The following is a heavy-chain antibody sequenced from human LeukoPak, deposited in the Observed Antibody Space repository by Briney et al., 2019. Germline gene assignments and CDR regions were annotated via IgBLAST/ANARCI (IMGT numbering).Heavy chain of an antibody. CDR3: AREDYGSGIGGSDWFDP. J-gene: IGHJ5*02. CDR2: IYTSGST. D-gene: IGHD3-10*01. V-gene: IGHV4-4*07. CDR1: GGSISSYY. Sequence: SETLSLTCTVSGGSISSYYWSWIRQPAGKGLEWIGRIYTSGSTNYNPSLKSRVTMSVDTSKNQLSLKLRSVTAADTAMYYCAREDYGSGIGGSDWFDPWGQGTLVTVSS.